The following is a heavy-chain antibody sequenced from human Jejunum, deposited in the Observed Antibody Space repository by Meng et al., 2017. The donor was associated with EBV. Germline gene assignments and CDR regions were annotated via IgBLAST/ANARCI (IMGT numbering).Heavy chain of an antibody. CDR2: MHPGGST. D-gene: IGHD4-11*01. Sequence: HVHVQETGPGLVTPSGTLSITCAVSGDSTSSSHWWSLVRQPPGKGLEWIGEMHPGGSTNYNPSLKSRVTISVDNSKNQFSLKLTSVTAADTAVYYCAKSNDYSLNSWGQGTLVTVSS. J-gene: IGHJ4*02. CDR3: AKSNDYSLNS. V-gene: IGHV4-4*02. CDR1: GDSTSSSHW.